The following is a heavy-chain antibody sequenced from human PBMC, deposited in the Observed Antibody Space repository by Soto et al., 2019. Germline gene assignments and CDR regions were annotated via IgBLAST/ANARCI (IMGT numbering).Heavy chain of an antibody. Sequence: PGGSLRLSCAASGFTFSSYSMNWVRQAPGKGLEWVSYISSDGTTISYAASVKGRFTVSRDNAKNSLYLQMNGLRAEDTAVYYCARPLYYYDGSGPFDYWGQGTLVTVSS. D-gene: IGHD3-22*01. CDR3: ARPLYYYDGSGPFDY. V-gene: IGHV3-48*04. CDR2: ISSDGTTI. CDR1: GFTFSSYS. J-gene: IGHJ4*02.